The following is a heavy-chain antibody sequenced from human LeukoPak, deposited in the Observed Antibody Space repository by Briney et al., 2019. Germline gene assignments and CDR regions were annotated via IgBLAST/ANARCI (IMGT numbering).Heavy chain of an antibody. Sequence: ASVTVSCKASGYTFTSYDINWVRQATGQGLEWMGWMNPNSGNTGYAQKFQGRVTMTRNTSISTAYMELSRLRSDDTAVYYCARDKEGGIAAAGTYYYYGMDVWGQGTTVTVSS. J-gene: IGHJ6*02. CDR2: MNPNSGNT. CDR1: GYTFTSYD. D-gene: IGHD6-13*01. CDR3: ARDKEGGIAAAGTYYYYGMDV. V-gene: IGHV1-8*01.